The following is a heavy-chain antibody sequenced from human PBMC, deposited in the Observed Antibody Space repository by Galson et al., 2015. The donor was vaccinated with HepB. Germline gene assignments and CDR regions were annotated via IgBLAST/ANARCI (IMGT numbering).Heavy chain of an antibody. CDR3: ARERLGGKGLFGEGGESSSGYYYLGYFDY. J-gene: IGHJ4*02. D-gene: IGHD3-22*01. CDR2: INAGNGNT. CDR1: GYTFTSYA. Sequence: SVKVSCKASGYTFTSYAMHWVRQAPGQRLEWMGWINAGNGNTKYSQKFQGRVTITRDTSASTAYMELSSLRSEDTAVYYCARERLGGKGLFGEGGESSSGYYYLGYFDYWGQGTLVTVSS. V-gene: IGHV1-3*01.